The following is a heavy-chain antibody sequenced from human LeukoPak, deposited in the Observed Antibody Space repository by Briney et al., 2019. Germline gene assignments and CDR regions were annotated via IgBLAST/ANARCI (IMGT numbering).Heavy chain of an antibody. D-gene: IGHD1-20*01. J-gene: IGHJ5*02. CDR3: AKALTGLITGTTWFDP. CDR2: IRYDGSNK. Sequence: SGGPLRLSCAASGFTFSSYGMHWVRQAPGKGLEWVAFIRYDGSNKYYADSVKGRFTISRDNSKNTLYLQMNSLRAEDTAVYYCAKALTGLITGTTWFDPWGQGTLVTVSS. CDR1: GFTFSSYG. V-gene: IGHV3-30*02.